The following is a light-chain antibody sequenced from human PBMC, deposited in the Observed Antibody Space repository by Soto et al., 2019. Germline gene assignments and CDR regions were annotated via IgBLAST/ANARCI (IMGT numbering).Light chain of an antibody. CDR1: QSVGSS. CDR3: QQRRTWPLLWT. Sequence: ESVLTQSPVTLSLSPGERATLSCRASQSVGSSLAWYQQKPGQAPRLLIYDAFNRATGIPARFSGSGSGTDFTLTISSLEPEDFAVYYCQQRRTWPLLWTFGRGTKVEI. CDR2: DAF. V-gene: IGKV3-11*01. J-gene: IGKJ4*01.